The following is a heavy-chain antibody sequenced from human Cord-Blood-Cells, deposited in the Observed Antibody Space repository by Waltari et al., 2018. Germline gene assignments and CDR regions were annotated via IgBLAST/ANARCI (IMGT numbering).Heavy chain of an antibody. CDR1: GYTFTSYG. V-gene: IGHV1-18*01. D-gene: IGHD2-21*02. J-gene: IGHJ4*02. CDR3: ARETVVTALAKMGPTSDY. Sequence: QVQLVQSGAEVKKPGASVKVSCKASGYTFTSYGISWVRQAPGQGLGWMGWRSANNGNANYAQKLQGRGTMTTDTSTSTADMELRSLRSDDTAVYYCARETVVTALAKMGPTSDYWGQGTLVTVSS. CDR2: RSANNGNA.